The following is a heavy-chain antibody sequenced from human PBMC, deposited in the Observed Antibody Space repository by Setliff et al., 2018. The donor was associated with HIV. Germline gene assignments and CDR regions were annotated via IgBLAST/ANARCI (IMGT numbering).Heavy chain of an antibody. CDR1: GGTFIKYS. V-gene: IGHV1-69*13. J-gene: IGHJ2*01. CDR3: ARDDHYYDMGSILSDWFFDL. Sequence: SVKVSCKASGGTFIKYSMNWVRQAPGQGLEWMGGIIPIFGSTTYAQKFQGRVTITADESKNTVEMELSSLTSEDTAVYYCARDDHYYDMGSILSDWFFDLWDRGTLVTV. D-gene: IGHD3-22*01. CDR2: IIPIFGST.